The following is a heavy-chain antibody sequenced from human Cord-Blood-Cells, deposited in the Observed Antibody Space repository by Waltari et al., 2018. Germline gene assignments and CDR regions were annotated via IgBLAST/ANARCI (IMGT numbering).Heavy chain of an antibody. Sequence: QVQLVQSGAAVKKPGASVKVSCKASGYTFTGYYMPWVPQAPGQGLEWMGWINPNSGGTNYAQKFQGRVTMTRDTSISTAYMELSRLRSDDTAVYYCAREGLGKRWYFDLWGRGTLVTVSS. D-gene: IGHD5-12*01. CDR3: AREGLGKRWYFDL. CDR2: INPNSGGT. CDR1: GYTFTGYY. V-gene: IGHV1-2*02. J-gene: IGHJ2*01.